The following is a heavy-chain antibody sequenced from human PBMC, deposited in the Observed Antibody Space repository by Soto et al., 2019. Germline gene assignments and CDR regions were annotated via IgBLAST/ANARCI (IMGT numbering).Heavy chain of an antibody. J-gene: IGHJ4*02. CDR1: GFTFGYST. D-gene: IGHD2-21*02. CDR3: ARTYCGGDCSFFDY. CDR2: IRGKAYDGTT. V-gene: IGHV3-49*03. Sequence: GGSLRLSCTASGFTFGYSTMSWFRQAPGKGLEWVGFIRGKAYDGTTEYAASVTGRFTISRDDSKSIAYLQMNSLKTEDTAVYYCARTYCGGDCSFFDYWGQGTVVTVSS.